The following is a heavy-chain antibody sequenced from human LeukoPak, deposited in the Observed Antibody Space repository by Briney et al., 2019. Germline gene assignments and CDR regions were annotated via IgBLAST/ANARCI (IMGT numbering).Heavy chain of an antibody. CDR3: ARGGEQWPKVFLDY. CDR2: ISYDGSNK. CDR1: GFTFRSYA. Sequence: GRSLRLSCAASGFTFRSYAMHWVRQAPGKGLEWVAVISYDGSNKYYADSVKGRFTISRDNSKNTLYLQMNSLRAEDTAVYYCARGGEQWPKVFLDYWGQGALVTVSS. J-gene: IGHJ4*02. V-gene: IGHV3-30*04. D-gene: IGHD6-19*01.